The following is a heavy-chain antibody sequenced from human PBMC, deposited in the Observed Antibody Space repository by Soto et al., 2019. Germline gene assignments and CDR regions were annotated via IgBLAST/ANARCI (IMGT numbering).Heavy chain of an antibody. CDR1: GFTFSMFA. CDR2: ISGSGGST. CDR3: AKERNFWSGTAGFDS. Sequence: SGFTFSMFAMSWVRQAPGKGLEWISSISGSGGSTYYADSVKGRFTVSRDNSKTTVFLQMNSLRTEDTAVYFCAKERNFWSGTAGFDSWGQGSPVTVSS. J-gene: IGHJ5*01. D-gene: IGHD3-3*01. V-gene: IGHV3-23*01.